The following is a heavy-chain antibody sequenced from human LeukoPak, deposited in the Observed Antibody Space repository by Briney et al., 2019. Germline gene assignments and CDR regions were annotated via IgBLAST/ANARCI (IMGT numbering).Heavy chain of an antibody. Sequence: ASVKVSCKASGYTFTGYYMHWVRQAPGQGLEWVGWMNPNSANTGYAQKFQGRVTMTRNTSISTAYMELSSLRSEDTAVYYCARGSYIWGQGTMVTVSS. J-gene: IGHJ3*02. CDR1: GYTFTGYY. CDR3: ARGSYI. V-gene: IGHV1-8*02. D-gene: IGHD6-6*01. CDR2: MNPNSANT.